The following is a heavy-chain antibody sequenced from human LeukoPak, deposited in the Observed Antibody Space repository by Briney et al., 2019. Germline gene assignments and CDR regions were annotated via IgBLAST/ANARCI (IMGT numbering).Heavy chain of an antibody. J-gene: IGHJ4*02. V-gene: IGHV3-23*01. CDR1: GFTFSDYY. CDR2: ISGSGAST. Sequence: GGSLRLSCAASGFTFSDYYMSWIRQAPGKGLEWVSDISGSGASTYYADSVKGRFTISRDNSKNTLYLQMNSLRAEDTAVYYCAKDRLLNCRGDCYIFDYWGQGTVVTVSS. D-gene: IGHD2-21*02. CDR3: AKDRLLNCRGDCYIFDY.